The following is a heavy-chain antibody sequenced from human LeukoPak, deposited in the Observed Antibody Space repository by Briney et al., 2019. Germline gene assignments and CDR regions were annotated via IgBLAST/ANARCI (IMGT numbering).Heavy chain of an antibody. V-gene: IGHV3-23*01. CDR3: AKGSSGSYFVGPWFDP. D-gene: IGHD1-26*01. J-gene: IGHJ5*02. CDR2: ISGSGGST. CDR1: GFTFSSYA. Sequence: GGSLRLSCAASGFTFSSYAMSWVRQAPGKGLEWVSAISGSGGSTYYADSVKGRFTISRDNSKNTLYLQMNSLRAEDTAVYYCAKGSSGSYFVGPWFDPWGQGTLVTVSS.